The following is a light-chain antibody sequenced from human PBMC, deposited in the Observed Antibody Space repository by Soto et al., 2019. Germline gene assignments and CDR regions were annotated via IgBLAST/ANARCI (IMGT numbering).Light chain of an antibody. CDR1: TSDIGAYNF. CDR2: QVN. V-gene: IGLV2-14*01. J-gene: IGLJ2*01. CDR3: SSFTTSTTLV. Sequence: QSALTQPASVSGSPGQSIAVSCTGTTSDIGAYNFVSWYQHYPGKAPQLIIYQVNNRPPGVSDRFSGSKSGNTASLTISGLQAEDEADYYCSSFTTSTTLVFGGGTKVTVL.